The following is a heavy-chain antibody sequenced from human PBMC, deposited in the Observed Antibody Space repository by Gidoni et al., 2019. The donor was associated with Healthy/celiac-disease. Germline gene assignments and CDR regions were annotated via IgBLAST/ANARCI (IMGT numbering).Heavy chain of an antibody. Sequence: EVQLVESGGGLVQPGGSLRLSCAASGFTFSSYWMSWVRQAPGKGLEWVANIKQDGSEKYYVDAVKGRFTISRDNAKNSLYLQMNSLRAEDTAVYYCARDGEGARDFWSGYSQYYYYYGMDVWGQGTTVTVSS. D-gene: IGHD3-3*01. CDR2: IKQDGSEK. J-gene: IGHJ6*02. CDR3: ARDGEGARDFWSGYSQYYYYYGMDV. V-gene: IGHV3-7*03. CDR1: GFTFSSYW.